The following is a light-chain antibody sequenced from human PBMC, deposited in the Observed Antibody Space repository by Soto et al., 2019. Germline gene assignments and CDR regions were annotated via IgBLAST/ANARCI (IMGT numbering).Light chain of an antibody. Sequence: IVLTQSPLSLPVTLGQPASISCRSSESPVITDGDTLLNWFQQRPGQSPRRLIYRVSNRDFGVPDEFSGSGSGTEFTRKISSVEAEDVAIYYCMQGARWPYTFGQGTKLEI. CDR2: RVS. CDR3: MQGARWPYT. J-gene: IGKJ2*01. V-gene: IGKV2-30*01. CDR1: ESPVITDGDTL.